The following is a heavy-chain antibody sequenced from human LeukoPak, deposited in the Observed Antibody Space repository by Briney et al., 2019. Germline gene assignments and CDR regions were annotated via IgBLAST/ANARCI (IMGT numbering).Heavy chain of an antibody. CDR3: ARDHDVYAGYFDY. J-gene: IGHJ4*02. V-gene: IGHV3-9*01. CDR2: ISWNSGSI. Sequence: GGSLRLSCAASGFTFDDYAMHWVRQAPGKGLEWVSGISWNSGSIGYADSVKGRFTISRDNAKNSLYLQMNSLRAEDTAVYYCARDHDVYAGYFDYWGQGTLVTVSS. CDR1: GFTFDDYA. D-gene: IGHD2-8*01.